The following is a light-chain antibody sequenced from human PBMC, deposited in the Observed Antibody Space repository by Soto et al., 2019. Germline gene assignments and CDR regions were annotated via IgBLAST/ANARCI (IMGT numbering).Light chain of an antibody. CDR2: DNN. J-gene: IGLJ2*01. CDR3: GTWDSGLSVGV. Sequence: QSVLTQPPSVSAAPGQKVTISCSESTSNIGNTYISWYQQLPGTAPKLLIYDNNKRPSGIPARFSGSKSGTSATLGITGLQTGDEADYYCGTWDSGLSVGVFGGGTKVTVL. CDR1: TSNIGNTY. V-gene: IGLV1-51*01.